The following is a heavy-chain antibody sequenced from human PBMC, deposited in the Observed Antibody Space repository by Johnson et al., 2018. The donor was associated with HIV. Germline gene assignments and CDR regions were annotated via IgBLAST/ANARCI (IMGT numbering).Heavy chain of an antibody. CDR1: GFTFSTYW. V-gene: IGHV3-7*01. J-gene: IGHJ3*02. Sequence: VQLVESGGGLVQPGGSLRLSCAASGFTFSTYWMNWVRQAPGKGLEWVANIKQDGSEKHYVDSVKGRFTISRDNAKNTLYLQMNSLRAEDTAVYYCARGIAMAEDAFDIWCQGTMVTVSS. CDR2: IKQDGSEK. D-gene: IGHD6-19*01. CDR3: ARGIAMAEDAFDI.